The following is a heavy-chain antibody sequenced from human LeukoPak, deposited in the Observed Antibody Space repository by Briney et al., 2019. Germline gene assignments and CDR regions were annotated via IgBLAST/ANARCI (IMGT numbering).Heavy chain of an antibody. J-gene: IGHJ3*02. Sequence: GGSLRLSCAASGFTFSSYAMHWVRQAPGKGLEWVAVISYDGGNKYYADSVKGRFTISRDNSKNTLYLQMNSLRAEDTAVYYCARSVVVITTFDAFDIWGQGTMVTVSS. D-gene: IGHD3-22*01. CDR3: ARSVVVITTFDAFDI. CDR2: ISYDGGNK. V-gene: IGHV3-30-3*01. CDR1: GFTFSSYA.